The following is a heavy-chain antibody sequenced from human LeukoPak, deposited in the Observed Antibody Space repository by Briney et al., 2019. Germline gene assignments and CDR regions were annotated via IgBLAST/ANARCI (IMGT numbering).Heavy chain of an antibody. V-gene: IGHV1-68*01. Sequence: ASVKVSCKASGYTFTYCSLYWLQQAPGQGLERMRWITLYNGNTNYAKKFQGRVTITRDMSLRTAYIELSSLRFRDAILTGYYSKGRLGWRVVNWFDPWGQGTLVTVSS. CDR2: ITLYNGNT. D-gene: IGHD3-9*01. CDR3: YSKGRLGWRVVNWFDP. J-gene: IGHJ5*02. CDR1: GYTFTYCS.